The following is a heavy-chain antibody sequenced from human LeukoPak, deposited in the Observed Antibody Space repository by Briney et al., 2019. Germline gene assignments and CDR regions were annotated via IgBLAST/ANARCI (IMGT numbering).Heavy chain of an antibody. CDR2: ISYDGSNK. CDR1: GFTFSSYG. Sequence: GRSLRLSCAASGFTFSSYGMHWVRQAPGKGLEWVAVISYDGSNKYYADSVKGRFTISRDNSKNTLYLQMNSLRAEDTAVYYCEKDHGYSFSWFDPWGQGTLVTVSS. D-gene: IGHD5-18*01. CDR3: EKDHGYSFSWFDP. J-gene: IGHJ5*02. V-gene: IGHV3-30*18.